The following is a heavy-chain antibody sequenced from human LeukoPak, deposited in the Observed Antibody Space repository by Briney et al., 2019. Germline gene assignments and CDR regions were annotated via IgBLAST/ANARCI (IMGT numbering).Heavy chain of an antibody. CDR3: ARESSGTYYNPLGYMDV. J-gene: IGHJ6*03. D-gene: IGHD3-10*01. V-gene: IGHV4-4*07. CDR1: GGSLSIYY. Sequence: SETLSLTCTGSGGSLSIYYWNWIRQPAGKGLAGIGRIFTSGITNYNPSLKSRVTMSVDTSKNQFSLNLSSVTAADTAVYYCARESSGTYYNPLGYMDVWGKGTTVTVSS. CDR2: IFTSGIT.